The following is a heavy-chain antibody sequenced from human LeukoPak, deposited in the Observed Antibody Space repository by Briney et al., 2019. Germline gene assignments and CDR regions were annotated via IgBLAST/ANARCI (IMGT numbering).Heavy chain of an antibody. CDR2: IHSGGST. V-gene: IGHV3-66*04. D-gene: IGHD3-22*01. Sequence: GGSLRLSCAASGFTVSSNYMSWVRQAPGEGLEWVSVIHSGGSTYYADSVMGRFTISRDNSKNTLYLQMNSLRAEDTAVYYCARHPMIVVAFFDYWGQGTLVTVSS. J-gene: IGHJ4*02. CDR1: GFTVSSNY. CDR3: ARHPMIVVAFFDY.